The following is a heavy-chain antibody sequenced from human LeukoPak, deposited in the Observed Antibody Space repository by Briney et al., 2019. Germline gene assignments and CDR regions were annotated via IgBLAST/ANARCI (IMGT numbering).Heavy chain of an antibody. D-gene: IGHD3-10*01. J-gene: IGHJ4*02. Sequence: KPSETLSLTCTVSGGSISSGSYYWSWIRQPAGKGLEWIGRIYTSGSTNYNPSLKSRVTISVDTSKNQFSLKLSSVTAADTAVYYCAREKEVRGVIIFNYWGQGTLVTVSS. CDR1: GGSISSGSYY. CDR3: AREKEVRGVIIFNY. CDR2: IYTSGST. V-gene: IGHV4-61*02.